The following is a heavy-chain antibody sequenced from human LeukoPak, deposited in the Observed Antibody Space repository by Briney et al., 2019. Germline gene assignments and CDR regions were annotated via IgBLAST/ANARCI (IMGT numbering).Heavy chain of an antibody. D-gene: IGHD3-10*01. J-gene: IGHJ4*02. Sequence: GGSLRLSCAASGFTFSSYAMSWVRQAPGKGLEWVSAISGSGGSTYYADSVKGRFTISRDNSKNTLYLQMNSLRAEDTAVYYCAKESTMVRGVISQYYFDYWGQGTLVTVSS. CDR1: GFTFSSYA. CDR3: AKESTMVRGVISQYYFDY. CDR2: ISGSGGST. V-gene: IGHV3-23*01.